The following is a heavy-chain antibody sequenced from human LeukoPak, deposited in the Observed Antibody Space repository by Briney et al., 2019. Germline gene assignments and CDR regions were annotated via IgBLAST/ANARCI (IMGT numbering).Heavy chain of an antibody. D-gene: IGHD2-21*01. CDR3: AKGSSLWARTLDY. CDR2: IRYDEITK. CDR1: GFTFSNSG. J-gene: IGHJ4*02. Sequence: GGSLRLSCAASGFTFSNSGMHWVRQAPGKGLEWVAFIRYDEITKYYADSVRGRFTISRDNSKNTLYLQMNSLRPEDAAVYYCAKGSSLWARTLDYWGQGTLVTVSS. V-gene: IGHV3-30*02.